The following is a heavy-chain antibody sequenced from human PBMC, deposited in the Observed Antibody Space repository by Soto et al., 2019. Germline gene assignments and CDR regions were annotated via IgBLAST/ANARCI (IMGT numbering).Heavy chain of an antibody. CDR1: GYTFASYG. CDR2: ISAYNGNT. Sequence: SVKGSCKASGYTFASYGISWVRQAPGQGLEWMGWISAYNGNTNYAQKLQGRVTMTTDTSTSTAYMELRSLRSDDTAVYYCAVSSGWYRRVDYWGQGTLVTSPQ. J-gene: IGHJ4*02. CDR3: AVSSGWYRRVDY. V-gene: IGHV1-18*04. D-gene: IGHD6-19*01.